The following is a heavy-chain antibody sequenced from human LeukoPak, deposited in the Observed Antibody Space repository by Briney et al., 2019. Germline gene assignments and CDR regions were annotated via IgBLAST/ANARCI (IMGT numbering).Heavy chain of an antibody. CDR2: IYHSGST. D-gene: IGHD4-23*01. J-gene: IGHJ4*02. CDR1: GGSISSSSYS. Sequence: SETLSLTCTVSGGSISSSSYSWSWIRQPPGKGLEWIGYIYHSGSTYYNPSLKSRVTISVDRSKNQFSLKLSSVTAADTAVYYCARYATTVVNWGQGTLVTVSS. CDR3: ARYATTVVN. V-gene: IGHV4-30-2*01.